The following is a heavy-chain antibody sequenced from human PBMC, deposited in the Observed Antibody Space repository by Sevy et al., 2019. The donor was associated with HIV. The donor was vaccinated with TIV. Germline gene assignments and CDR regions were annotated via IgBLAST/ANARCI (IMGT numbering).Heavy chain of an antibody. CDR3: ASPGGKGFDP. V-gene: IGHV3-7*03. CDR1: GFTFSSYW. J-gene: IGHJ5*02. Sequence: GGSLRLSCAASGFTFSSYWMSWVRQAPGKGLEWVANIKQDGSEKYYVNSVKGRFTITRDNAKNSLYLQMNSLRAEDTAGYYCASPGGKGFDPWGQGTLVTVSS. CDR2: IKQDGSEK. D-gene: IGHD3-16*01.